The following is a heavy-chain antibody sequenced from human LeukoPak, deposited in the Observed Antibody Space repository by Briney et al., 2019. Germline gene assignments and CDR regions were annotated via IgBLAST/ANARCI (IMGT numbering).Heavy chain of an antibody. CDR1: GGSISSYY. CDR3: ARLGYCSSTSCYTGFYYYYYMDV. CDR2: IYFSGST. V-gene: IGHV4-4*07. D-gene: IGHD2-2*02. Sequence: SETLSLTCTVSGGSISSYYCSWIRQPAGKGLEWIGRIYFSGSTNYNPSLKSRVTMSVDTSKNQFSLKLSSVTAADTAVYYCARLGYCSSTSCYTGFYYYYYMDVWGKGTTVTVSS. J-gene: IGHJ6*03.